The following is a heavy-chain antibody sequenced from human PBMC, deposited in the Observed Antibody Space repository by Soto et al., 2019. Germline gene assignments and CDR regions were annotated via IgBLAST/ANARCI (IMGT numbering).Heavy chain of an antibody. CDR2: IYPGDSDT. Sequence: PGESLKISCKGSGYSFTSYWIGWGRQMPGKGLEWMGIIYPGDSDTRYSPSFQGQVTISADKSISTAYLQWSSLKASDTAMYYCARGYYDSSGYYSPVDYWGQGTLVTVSS. CDR1: GYSFTSYW. V-gene: IGHV5-51*01. D-gene: IGHD3-22*01. J-gene: IGHJ4*02. CDR3: ARGYYDSSGYYSPVDY.